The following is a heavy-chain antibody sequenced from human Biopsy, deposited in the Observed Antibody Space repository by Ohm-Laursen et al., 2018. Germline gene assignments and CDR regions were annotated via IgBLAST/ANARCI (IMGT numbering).Heavy chain of an antibody. CDR3: ARGLGGYDYWYFDL. CDR1: GGMFNSYT. J-gene: IGHJ2*01. D-gene: IGHD5-12*01. Sequence: SSVKVSCKASGGMFNSYTINWLRQAPGQGLQWMGGIMSLYNTTNYAQKFWDRITVTADKSTNTVYMTLSSLTSEDTAVYFYARGLGGYDYWYFDLWGRGTLVIVSS. V-gene: IGHV1-69*06. CDR2: IMSLYNTT.